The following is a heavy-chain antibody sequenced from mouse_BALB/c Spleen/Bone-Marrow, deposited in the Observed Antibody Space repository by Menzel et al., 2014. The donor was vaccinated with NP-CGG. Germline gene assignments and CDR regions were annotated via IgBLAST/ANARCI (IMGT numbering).Heavy chain of an antibody. CDR3: ARYYLYAMDY. Sequence: QVQLKESGPGLVAPSQRLSIPCTVSGFSLXSYGLHWVRQPPGKGLEWLGVIWAGGSTNYNSALMSRLSISKDNSKSQVFLKMNSLQTDDTAMYYCARYYLYAMDYWGQGTSVTVSS. CDR2: IWAGGST. J-gene: IGHJ4*01. V-gene: IGHV2-9*02. D-gene: IGHD1-1*02. CDR1: GFSLXSYG.